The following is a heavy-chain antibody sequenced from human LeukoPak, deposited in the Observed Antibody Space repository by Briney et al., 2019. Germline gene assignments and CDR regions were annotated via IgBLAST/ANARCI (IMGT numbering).Heavy chain of an antibody. CDR2: IAQDGSEK. V-gene: IGHV3-7*01. CDR3: ARFGDSSGSSVDY. Sequence: GGSLRLSCAASGFTFSSFWMSWVRQAPGKGLEWVANIAQDGSEKYYVDSVKGRFTISRDNAKNSLYLQMNSLRAEDTAVYYCARFGDSSGSSVDYWGQGTLVTVSS. D-gene: IGHD3-22*01. CDR1: GFTFSSFW. J-gene: IGHJ4*02.